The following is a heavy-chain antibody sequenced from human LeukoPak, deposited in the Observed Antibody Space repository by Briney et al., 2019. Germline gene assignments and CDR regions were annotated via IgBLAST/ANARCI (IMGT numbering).Heavy chain of an antibody. CDR2: IRSKANSYAT. CDR1: GFTFSGSS. J-gene: IGHJ6*02. V-gene: IGHV3-73*01. CDR3: TGSGYGGDYYGMDV. Sequence: TGGSLRLSCAASGFTFSGSSMQWVRQASGKGLEWVGRIRSKANSYATAYASSVKGRFTISRDDSKNTAYLQMNSLKTEDTAVYYCTGSGYGGDYYGMDVWGQGTTVTVSS. D-gene: IGHD3-22*01.